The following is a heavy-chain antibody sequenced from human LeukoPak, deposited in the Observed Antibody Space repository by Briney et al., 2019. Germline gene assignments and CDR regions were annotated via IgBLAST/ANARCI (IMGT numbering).Heavy chain of an antibody. CDR3: ARILPGAYYFDY. CDR1: GFTFSSYA. D-gene: IGHD1-14*01. Sequence: TGGSLRLSCAASGFTFSSYAMRWVRQAPGKGLEWVSAISGSGGSTYYADSVKGRFTISRDNSKNTLYLQMNSLRAEDTAVYYCARILPGAYYFDYWGQGTLVTVSS. CDR2: ISGSGGST. J-gene: IGHJ4*02. V-gene: IGHV3-23*01.